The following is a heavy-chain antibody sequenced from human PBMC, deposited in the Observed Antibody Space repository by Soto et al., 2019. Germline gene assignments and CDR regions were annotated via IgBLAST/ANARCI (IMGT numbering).Heavy chain of an antibody. CDR2: INHSGST. D-gene: IGHD1-7*01. Sequence: PSETLSLTCAVYGGSFSGYYWSWIRQPPGKGLEWIGEINHSGSTNYNPSLKSRVTISVDTSKNQFSLKLSSVTAEDTAVYYCARDQFDSWNYANFDYWGQGTLVTVSS. CDR1: GGSFSGYY. V-gene: IGHV4-34*01. J-gene: IGHJ4*02. CDR3: ARDQFDSWNYANFDY.